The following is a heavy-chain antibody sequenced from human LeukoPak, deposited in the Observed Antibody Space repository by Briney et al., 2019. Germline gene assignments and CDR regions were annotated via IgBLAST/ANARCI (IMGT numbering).Heavy chain of an antibody. D-gene: IGHD6-19*01. CDR2: IYPGDSDT. Sequence: GGGLKISCKGSGYSFTSYLLGRGGPMPGKGLEWMGIIYPGDSDTRYSPSFQGQVTISADKSISTAYLQWSSLKASDTAMYYCARRVSVGFDPWGQGTLVTVSS. V-gene: IGHV5-51*01. J-gene: IGHJ5*02. CDR3: ARRVSVGFDP. CDR1: GYSFTSYL.